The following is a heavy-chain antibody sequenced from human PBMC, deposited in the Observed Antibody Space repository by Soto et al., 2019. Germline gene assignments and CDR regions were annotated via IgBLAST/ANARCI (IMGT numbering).Heavy chain of an antibody. Sequence: PGESLKISCKGSGYDFTNYWIAWVRQMPGKGLESMGIIYPGDSETRYNPSFEGQVTISVDKSINTAYLQWSSLQASDTAMYYCAGSGRGSSSGYHYYYGMDVWGQGTTVTVAS. CDR3: AGSGRGSSSGYHYYYGMDV. J-gene: IGHJ6*02. CDR2: IYPGDSET. V-gene: IGHV5-51*01. D-gene: IGHD3-22*01. CDR1: GYDFTNYW.